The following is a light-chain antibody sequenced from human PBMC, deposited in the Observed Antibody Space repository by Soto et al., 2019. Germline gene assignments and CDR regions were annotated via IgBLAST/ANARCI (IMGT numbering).Light chain of an antibody. J-gene: IGKJ3*01. V-gene: IGKV1-33*01. CDR3: QQYDSLPFT. CDR1: QDISNF. Sequence: DIKMTQSPSSLSASVGDSVAITCRASQDISNFLNWYQQTPGKAPKLLTYDASDLETVVPSRFSGTGSGTDFTFTISNVQPEDTANYYCQQYDSLPFTFGPGNKVEIK. CDR2: DAS.